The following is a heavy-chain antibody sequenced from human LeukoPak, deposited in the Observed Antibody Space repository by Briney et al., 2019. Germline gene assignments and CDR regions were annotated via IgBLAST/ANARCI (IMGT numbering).Heavy chain of an antibody. CDR2: IRSKANSYAT. D-gene: IGHD3-10*01. V-gene: IGHV3-73*01. CDR1: GFTFSGSA. J-gene: IGHJ3*02. CDR3: TRHDRINDI. Sequence: GSLRLSCAASGFTFSGSAMHWVRQASGKGLEWVGRIRSKANSYATAYAASVKGRFTISRDDSKNTAYLQMNSLKTEDTAVYYCTRHDRINDIWGQGTMVTVSS.